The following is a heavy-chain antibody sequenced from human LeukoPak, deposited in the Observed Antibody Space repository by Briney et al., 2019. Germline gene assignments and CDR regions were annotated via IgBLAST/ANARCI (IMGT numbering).Heavy chain of an antibody. CDR3: ARASSGWAVDLYYFDC. J-gene: IGHJ4*02. Sequence: GGSLRLSCAASGFTFSSYSMNWVRQAPGKGLEWVSSISSTSSYIYYADSVKGRFTISRDNAKKSLYLQMNSLTAEDTAVYYCARASSGWAVDLYYFDCWGQGTLVTVSS. CDR2: ISSTSSYI. CDR1: GFTFSSYS. V-gene: IGHV3-21*01. D-gene: IGHD6-19*01.